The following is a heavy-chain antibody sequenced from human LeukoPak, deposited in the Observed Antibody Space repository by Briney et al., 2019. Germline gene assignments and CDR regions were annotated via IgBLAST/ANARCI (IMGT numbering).Heavy chain of an antibody. CDR2: IYYSGST. D-gene: IGHD1-26*01. CDR3: ARHGGSYWKFYFDY. J-gene: IGHJ4*02. V-gene: IGHV4-39*01. CDR1: GGSISSSSYY. Sequence: SETLSLTCTVSGGSISSSSYYWGWIRQPPGKGLEWIGSIYYSGSTYYNPSLKSRVTISVDTSKNQFSLKLSSVTAADTAVYYCARHGGSYWKFYFDYWGQGTLVTASS.